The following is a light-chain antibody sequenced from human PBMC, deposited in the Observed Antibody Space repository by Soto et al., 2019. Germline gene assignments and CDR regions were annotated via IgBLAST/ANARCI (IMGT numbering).Light chain of an antibody. J-gene: IGLJ1*01. CDR2: DVS. Sequence: QSALTQPASVSGSPGQSITISCTGTSSDIGAYSYVYWYQQHPGKAPKLMIYDVSNRPSGDSNRFSGSKSGNTASLTISGLQAEDEADYYCSSYTSKSTDVFGTGTKVTVL. CDR1: SSDIGAYSY. V-gene: IGLV2-14*03. CDR3: SSYTSKSTDV.